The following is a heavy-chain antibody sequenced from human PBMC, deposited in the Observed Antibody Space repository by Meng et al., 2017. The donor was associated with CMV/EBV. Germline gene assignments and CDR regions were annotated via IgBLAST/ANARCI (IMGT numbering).Heavy chain of an antibody. CDR3: ARGRKTYCSSTSCYRYGMDV. CDR2: INHSGST. V-gene: IGHV4-34*01. Sequence: SQTPSLTRAVYGGSFSGYYWSWIRQPPGKGLEWIGEINHSGSTNYNPSLKSRVTISVDTSKNQFSLKLSSVTAADTAVYYCARGRKTYCSSTSCYRYGMDVWGQGTTVTVSS. D-gene: IGHD2-2*01. CDR1: GGSFSGYY. J-gene: IGHJ6*02.